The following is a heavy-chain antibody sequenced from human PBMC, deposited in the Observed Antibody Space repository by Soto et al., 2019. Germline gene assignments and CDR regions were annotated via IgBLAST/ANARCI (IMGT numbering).Heavy chain of an antibody. CDR2: SGGSGGTT. J-gene: IGHJ6*02. CDR1: GFIFNNYA. V-gene: IGHV3-23*01. CDR3: ARDWTGNTCPCLDV. Sequence: EVQLWESGGGLVQPGGSLRLSCAASGFIFNNYALTWVRQSPGKGLEWVSTSGGSGGTTYYADSVKGRFTIPRDSSKATLSLQMNRLRVEDTATYYCARDWTGNTCPCLDVWGQGTTVSVSS. D-gene: IGHD2-8*02.